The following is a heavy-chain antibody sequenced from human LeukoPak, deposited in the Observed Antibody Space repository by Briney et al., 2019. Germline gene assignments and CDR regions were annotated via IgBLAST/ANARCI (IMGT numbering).Heavy chain of an antibody. J-gene: IGHJ6*02. D-gene: IGHD3-3*01. CDR2: IYHSGST. CDR1: GYSISSGYH. Sequence: SETLSLTCTVSGYSISSGYHWGWIRQPPGKGLEWIGSIYHSGSTYYNPSLKSRVTISVDTSENQFSLKLSSVTSADTAVYYCARDRSGGLGYSNYYGMDVWGQGTTVSVSS. CDR3: ARDRSGGLGYSNYYGMDV. V-gene: IGHV4-38-2*02.